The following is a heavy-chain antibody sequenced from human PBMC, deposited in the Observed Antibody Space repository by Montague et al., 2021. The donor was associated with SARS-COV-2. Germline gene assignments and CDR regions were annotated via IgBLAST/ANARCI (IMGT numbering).Heavy chain of an antibody. Sequence: SLRLSFSGSGFPFSSYELNWIRQAPGKGLEWVSYIGSTGTTIYYADSVKDRFTISRDNAKNSLYLQLNRLRVDDTAVYYCARDAGATGGQYAFDLWGQGTMVTVSS. CDR1: GFPFSSYE. D-gene: IGHD3-10*01. J-gene: IGHJ3*01. CDR2: IGSTGTTI. CDR3: ARDAGATGGQYAFDL. V-gene: IGHV3-48*03.